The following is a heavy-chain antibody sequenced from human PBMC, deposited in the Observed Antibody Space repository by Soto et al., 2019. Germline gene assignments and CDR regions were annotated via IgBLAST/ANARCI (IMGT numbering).Heavy chain of an antibody. J-gene: IGHJ5*02. Sequence: QVQLQESGPGLVKPSETLSLTCTLSGDPITSGGFYWTWIRQHPAKGLEWIGYIYYSGVTYYNPSLKSRATISVDTSKHQFSLNLSSVTAADTAMYYCARDLRGRRSGRFDPWGQGTLVTVSS. D-gene: IGHD3-10*01. CDR1: GDPITSGGFY. CDR3: ARDLRGRRSGRFDP. V-gene: IGHV4-31*03. CDR2: IYYSGVT.